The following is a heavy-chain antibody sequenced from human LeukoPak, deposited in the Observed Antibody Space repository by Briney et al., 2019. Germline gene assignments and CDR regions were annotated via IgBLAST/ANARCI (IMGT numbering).Heavy chain of an antibody. J-gene: IGHJ6*03. CDR3: AREVVGATSYYYYYYIDV. D-gene: IGHD1-26*01. CDR2: IYTSGST. V-gene: IGHV4-4*07. CDR1: GGSISSYY. Sequence: PSETPSLTCTVSGGSISSYYWSWIRQPAGKGREWIGRIYTSGSTNYNPSLKSRVTMSVDTSKNQFSLKLSSVTAADTAVYYCAREVVGATSYYYYYYIDVWGKGTTVTVSS.